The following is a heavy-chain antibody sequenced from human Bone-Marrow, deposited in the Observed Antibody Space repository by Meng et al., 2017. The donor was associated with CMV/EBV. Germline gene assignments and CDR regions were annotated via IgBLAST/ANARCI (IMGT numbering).Heavy chain of an antibody. CDR2: IIPIFGTA. D-gene: IGHD5-12*01. V-gene: IGHV1-69*05. Sequence: SVKVSCKASGGTFSSYAISWVRQAPGQGLEWMGGIIPIFGTANYAQKFQGRVTITTDESTSTAYMELSSLRSEDTAVYYCARMTIGGEVATIYYFDYWGQGTRVTVSS. CDR3: ARMTIGGEVATIYYFDY. CDR1: GGTFSSYA. J-gene: IGHJ4*02.